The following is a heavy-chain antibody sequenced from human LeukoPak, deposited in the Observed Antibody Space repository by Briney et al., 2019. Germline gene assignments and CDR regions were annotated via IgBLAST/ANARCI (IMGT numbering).Heavy chain of an antibody. V-gene: IGHV3-7*01. Sequence: GGSLRLSCAASGFTFSSYWMSRVRQAPGKGLEWVANIKQDGSEKYYVDSVKGRFTISRDNAKNSLYLQMNSLRAEDTAVYYCARGGVLMVYAYYYYGMDVWGQGTTVTVSS. CDR2: IKQDGSEK. J-gene: IGHJ6*02. CDR1: GFTFSSYW. D-gene: IGHD2-8*01. CDR3: ARGGVLMVYAYYYYGMDV.